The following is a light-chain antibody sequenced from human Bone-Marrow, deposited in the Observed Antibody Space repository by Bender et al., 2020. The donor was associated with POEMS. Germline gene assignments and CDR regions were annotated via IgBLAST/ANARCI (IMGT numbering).Light chain of an antibody. V-gene: IGLV2-23*02. CDR2: EVT. CDR3: CSYAGSSTWV. CDR1: NTDDGNYNL. Sequence: QSALTQPASLSGSPGQSMTISCSGTNTDDGNYNLVSWYQQHPGKTPQLIIYEVTKRPSGVSRRFSGSKSGDTASLTISGLQPEGEADYHCCSYAGSSTWVFGGGTKLTVL. J-gene: IGLJ2*01.